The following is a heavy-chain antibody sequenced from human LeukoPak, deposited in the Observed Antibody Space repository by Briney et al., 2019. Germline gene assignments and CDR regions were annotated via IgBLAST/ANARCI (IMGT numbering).Heavy chain of an antibody. CDR2: IIVGSGAT. CDR3: AADLSNPRMGASYLDS. CDR1: GFTSTNFA. J-gene: IGHJ4*02. Sequence: SVKVSCKASGFTSTNFAVQWVRQARGQRLEWIGWIIVGSGATKCAQAFQERVTITRDLSTSTLYMELRSLTSEDTAVYYCAADLSNPRMGASYLDSWGQGTLVTVSS. V-gene: IGHV1-58*01. D-gene: IGHD3-16*01.